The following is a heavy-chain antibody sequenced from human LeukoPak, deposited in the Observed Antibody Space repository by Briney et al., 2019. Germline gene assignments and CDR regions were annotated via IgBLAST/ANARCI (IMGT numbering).Heavy chain of an antibody. V-gene: IGHV3-7*01. Sequence: PGGSLRLSCAASGFTFTTYWMSWVRQAPGKGLEWVANIKQDGTEKYYVDSVEGRFTISRDNAKNSLYLQMNSLRVEDTAVYYCAKVAKYYYGSETYYFFEHWGQGTPVTASS. J-gene: IGHJ4*02. D-gene: IGHD3-10*01. CDR2: IKQDGTEK. CDR1: GFTFTTYW. CDR3: AKVAKYYYGSETYYFFEH.